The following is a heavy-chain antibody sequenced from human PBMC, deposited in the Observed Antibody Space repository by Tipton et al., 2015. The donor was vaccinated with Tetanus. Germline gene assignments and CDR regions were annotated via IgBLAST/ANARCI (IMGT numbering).Heavy chain of an antibody. V-gene: IGHV4-59*01. CDR2: IYYNGTT. D-gene: IGHD3-3*01. Sequence: TLSLTCTVSGGSISGSYWTWIRQPPGKGLEWIGYIYYNGTTSYNPSLKSRVTISVDTPKNQFSLKLSSVTAADTAVYYCAIRTPVFGVVIIDAFELWAQGTMVTVSS. CDR1: GGSISGSY. CDR3: AIRTPVFGVVIIDAFEL. J-gene: IGHJ3*01.